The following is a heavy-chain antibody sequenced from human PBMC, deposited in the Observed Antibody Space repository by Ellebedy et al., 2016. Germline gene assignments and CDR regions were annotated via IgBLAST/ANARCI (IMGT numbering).Heavy chain of an antibody. CDR1: GYIFSSYD. J-gene: IGHJ5*02. CDR2: INPNNGGT. V-gene: IGHV1-2*02. CDR3: ARDWDTATFDTYNYFDP. Sequence: ASVKVSXKTSGYIFSSYDINWVRQATGQGLEWMGWINPNNGGTKYAQKFQGRVTMTRDTSTSTTYMDLSGLRSDDTAVYYCARDWDTATFDTYNYFDPWGQGTLVTVSS. D-gene: IGHD5-18*01.